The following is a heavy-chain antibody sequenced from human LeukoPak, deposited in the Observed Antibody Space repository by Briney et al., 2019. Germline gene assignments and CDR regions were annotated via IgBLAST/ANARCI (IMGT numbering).Heavy chain of an antibody. CDR1: GGTFSSYA. Sequence: ASVKVSCKASGGTFSSYAISWVRQAPGQGLEWMGGIIPIFGSANYVQKFQGRVTIAADESTSTAYMELSSLRSEDTAVYYCARARDRYDVLTGFASLYHYYGMDVWGRGTTVTVSS. CDR2: IIPIFGSA. D-gene: IGHD3-9*01. CDR3: ARARDRYDVLTGFASLYHYYGMDV. J-gene: IGHJ6*02. V-gene: IGHV1-69*01.